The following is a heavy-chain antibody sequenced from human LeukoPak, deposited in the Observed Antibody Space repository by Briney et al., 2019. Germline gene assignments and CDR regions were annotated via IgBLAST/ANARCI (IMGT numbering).Heavy chain of an antibody. V-gene: IGHV3-48*03. CDR1: GFTFSSYE. CDR3: ARDPLYYYDSSAKYRYYFDH. J-gene: IGHJ4*02. Sequence: PGGSLRLSCAASGFTFSSYEMNWVRQAPGKGLEWVSYISSSGSTIYYADSVKGRFTISRDNAKNSLYLQMNSLRAEDTAVYYCARDPLYYYDSSAKYRYYFDHWGQGTLVTVSS. CDR2: ISSSGSTI. D-gene: IGHD3-22*01.